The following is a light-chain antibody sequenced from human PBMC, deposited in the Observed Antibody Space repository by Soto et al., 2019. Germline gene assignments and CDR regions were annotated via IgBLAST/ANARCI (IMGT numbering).Light chain of an antibody. CDR3: QQYNTYST. CDR1: QGISSF. CDR2: GAS. J-gene: IGKJ5*01. V-gene: IGKV1-9*01. Sequence: DIQMTQSPSSLSASLGDRVTITCRASQGISSFLAWYQQKPPKAPELLIYGASTLQSGVPSRFSGGGSGTEFTLTISSLQPDDFATYYCQQYNTYSTFGQGTRLEIK.